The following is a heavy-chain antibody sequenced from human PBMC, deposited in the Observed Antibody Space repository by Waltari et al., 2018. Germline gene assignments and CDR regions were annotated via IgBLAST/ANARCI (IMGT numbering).Heavy chain of an antibody. CDR1: GFTFSSYS. Sequence: EVQLVESGGGLVKPGGSLRLSCAASGFTFSSYSMNWVRQAPGKGLEYVSAVSNNGDSEYYADSVKGRFTISRDNSKNTLYLQMTSLKAEDTAVYYCVKDGPGAGWGDYDYWGQGTLVTVSS. D-gene: IGHD3-16*01. J-gene: IGHJ4*02. CDR2: VSNNGDSE. V-gene: IGHV3-64D*08. CDR3: VKDGPGAGWGDYDY.